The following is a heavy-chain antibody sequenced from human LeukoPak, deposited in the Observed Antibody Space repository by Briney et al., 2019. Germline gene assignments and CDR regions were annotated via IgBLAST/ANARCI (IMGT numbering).Heavy chain of an antibody. Sequence: ASVKVSCKASGYTFTTYGIIWVRQAPGQELEWMGWISAYNGNINYAQNLQGRVTMTTDTSTNTAYMELRSLRSDDTAVYYCAIGADSSSYYPTHYWGQGTLVTVSS. D-gene: IGHD3-22*01. CDR1: GYTFTTYG. CDR2: ISAYNGNI. J-gene: IGHJ4*02. CDR3: AIGADSSSYYPTHY. V-gene: IGHV1-18*01.